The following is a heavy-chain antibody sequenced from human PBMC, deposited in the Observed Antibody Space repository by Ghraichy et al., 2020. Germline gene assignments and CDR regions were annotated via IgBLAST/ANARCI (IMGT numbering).Heavy chain of an antibody. Sequence: GGSLRLSCAASGFTFSSYGMHWVRQAPGKGLEWVAVISYDGSNKYYADSVKGRFTISRDNSKNTLYLQMNSLRAEDTAVYYCAKGDIVATIHYFDYWGQGTLVTVSS. J-gene: IGHJ4*02. CDR3: AKGDIVATIHYFDY. V-gene: IGHV3-30*18. D-gene: IGHD5-12*01. CDR2: ISYDGSNK. CDR1: GFTFSSYG.